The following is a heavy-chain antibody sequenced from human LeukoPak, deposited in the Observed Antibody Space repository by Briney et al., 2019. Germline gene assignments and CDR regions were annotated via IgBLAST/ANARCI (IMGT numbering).Heavy chain of an antibody. J-gene: IGHJ6*02. CDR3: TRVQAGRAGLMDV. D-gene: IGHD6-13*01. Sequence: GGSLRLSCAASGFTLSSYWMHWVRQAPGEGLVWVSRIDRDGSTTNYADSVKGRFTTSRDNAKNTLYLQMNSLRAEDTALYYCTRVQAGRAGLMDVWGRGTTVTVSS. CDR2: IDRDGSTT. CDR1: GFTLSSYW. V-gene: IGHV3-74*01.